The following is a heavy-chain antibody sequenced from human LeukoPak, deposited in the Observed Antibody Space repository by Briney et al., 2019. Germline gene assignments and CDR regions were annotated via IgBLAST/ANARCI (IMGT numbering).Heavy chain of an antibody. V-gene: IGHV3-21*01. D-gene: IGHD3-9*01. CDR3: AREILFYDILTGYYIVGAFDI. CDR1: GFTFSSYS. J-gene: IGHJ3*02. Sequence: PGGSLRLSCAASGFTFSSYSMNWVRQAPGKGLEWVSSISSSSSYIYYADSVKGRFTISRDNAKNSLYLQMNSLRAEDTAVYYCAREILFYDILTGYYIVGAFDIWGQGTMVTVSS. CDR2: ISSSSSYI.